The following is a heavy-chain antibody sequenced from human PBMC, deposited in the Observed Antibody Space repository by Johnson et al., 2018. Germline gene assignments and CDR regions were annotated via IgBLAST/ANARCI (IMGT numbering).Heavy chain of an antibody. Sequence: QVQLVESGPGLVKXSGTXSLXCAVSGGSISSSHWWSWVRQPPGKGLEWIGEIYHSGSTNYNPSLKSRVTIAGDKSKNQFSLKLSSVTAADTAVYYCARYIAPSRQYYNYYMDVWGKGTTVTVSS. D-gene: IGHD6-13*01. V-gene: IGHV4-4*02. CDR1: GGSISSSHW. CDR2: IYHSGST. J-gene: IGHJ6*03. CDR3: ARYIAPSRQYYNYYMDV.